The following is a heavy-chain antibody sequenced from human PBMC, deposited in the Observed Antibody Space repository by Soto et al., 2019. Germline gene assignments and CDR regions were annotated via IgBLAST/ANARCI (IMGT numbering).Heavy chain of an antibody. CDR1: GYSFTSYW. CDR3: ARHERRRDGYFSYDGIYV. D-gene: IGHD2-21*01. J-gene: IGHJ6*02. CDR2: IYPGDSDT. V-gene: IGHV5-51*01. Sequence: SGESLKITCKGSGYSFTSYWIGWMRQMPGKGLEWMGIIYPGDSDTRYSPSFQGQVTISADKSISTAYLQWSSLKASDTAMYYCARHERRRDGYFSYDGIYVLGQGSTVTV.